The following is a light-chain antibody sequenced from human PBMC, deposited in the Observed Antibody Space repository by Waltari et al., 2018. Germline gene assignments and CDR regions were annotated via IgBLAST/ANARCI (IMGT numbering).Light chain of an antibody. J-gene: IGKJ1*01. CDR1: QSVSRA. CDR2: AAS. V-gene: IGKV3-20*01. CDR3: QHYVNLPVT. Sequence: IVLTQSPGTLSLSPWERATLSCRASQSVSRALAWYQQKPGQAPRLLIYAASTRATGVPDRFSGSGSGTDFSLTISRLDPEDFAVYYCQHYVNLPVTFGQGTKVEI.